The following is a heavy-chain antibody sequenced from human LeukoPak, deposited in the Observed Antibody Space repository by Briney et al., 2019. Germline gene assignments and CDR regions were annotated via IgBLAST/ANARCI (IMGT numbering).Heavy chain of an antibody. CDR1: VSSINSHY. CDR2: VFNGGST. J-gene: IGHJ4*02. D-gene: IGHD6-13*01. Sequence: SETLSLTCSVSVSSINSHYWSWIRQSPGKGLEWIGYVFNGGSTNYNPSLKSRVTMSLDTSRDQFSLRLSSVTAPETAIYYCASRPAGNTWYGVFDYGSQGTLVTVSS. V-gene: IGHV4-59*11. CDR3: ASRPAGNTWYGVFDY.